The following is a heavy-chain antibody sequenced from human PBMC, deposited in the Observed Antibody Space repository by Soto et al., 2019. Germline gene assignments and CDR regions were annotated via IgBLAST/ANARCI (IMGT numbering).Heavy chain of an antibody. V-gene: IGHV3-30-3*01. Sequence: QVQLVESGGGVVQPGRSLRLSCAASGFTFSSYAMHWVRQAPGKGLEWVAVISYDGSNKYYADSVKGRFTISRDNSKNTLYLQMNSLRAEDTAVYYCASPNIAVAGDDAFDIWGQGTMVTVSS. CDR2: ISYDGSNK. CDR1: GFTFSSYA. J-gene: IGHJ3*02. CDR3: ASPNIAVAGDDAFDI. D-gene: IGHD6-13*01.